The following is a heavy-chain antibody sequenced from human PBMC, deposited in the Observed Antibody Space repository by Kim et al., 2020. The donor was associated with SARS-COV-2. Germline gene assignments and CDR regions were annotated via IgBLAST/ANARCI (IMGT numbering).Heavy chain of an antibody. CDR2: IYSGGST. Sequence: GGSLRLSCAASRFNVGYNYITWVRQAPGKGLDWVARIYSGGSTNFADSVKGRFTLSRDNSMNTLYLQINNLRTDVTAVYFCGTSPSVGFWGQGTLVTVSS. CDR3: GTSPSVGF. V-gene: IGHV3-53*01. CDR1: RFNVGYNY. J-gene: IGHJ4*02. D-gene: IGHD1-26*01.